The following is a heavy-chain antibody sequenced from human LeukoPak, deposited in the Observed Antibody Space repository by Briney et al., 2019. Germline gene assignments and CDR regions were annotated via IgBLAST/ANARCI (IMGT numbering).Heavy chain of an antibody. Sequence: SETLSLTCAVYGGSFSGYYWSWIRQPPGKGLEWIGEINHSGSTNYNPSLKSRVTMSVDTSKNQFSLKLSSVTAADTAVYYCARGDPYYYDSSGPQPLDYWGQGTLVTVSS. D-gene: IGHD3-22*01. CDR1: GGSFSGYY. J-gene: IGHJ4*02. CDR2: INHSGST. V-gene: IGHV4-34*01. CDR3: ARGDPYYYDSSGPQPLDY.